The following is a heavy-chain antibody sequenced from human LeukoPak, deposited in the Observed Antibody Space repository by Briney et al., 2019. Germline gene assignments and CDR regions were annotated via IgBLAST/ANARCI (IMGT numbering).Heavy chain of an antibody. D-gene: IGHD6-19*01. Sequence: GGSLRLSCAASGFTFSSYGMHWVRQAPGKGLEWVAVISYDGSNKYYADSVKGRFTISRDNSKNTLYLQMNSLRAEDTAVYYCAKDSSSGWLGDGDYWGQGTLVTVSS. J-gene: IGHJ4*02. V-gene: IGHV3-30*18. CDR1: GFTFSSYG. CDR2: ISYDGSNK. CDR3: AKDSSSGWLGDGDY.